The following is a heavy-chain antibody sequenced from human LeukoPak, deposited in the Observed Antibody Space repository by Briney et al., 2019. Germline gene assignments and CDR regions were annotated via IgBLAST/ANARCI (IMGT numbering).Heavy chain of an antibody. CDR2: ISYSGST. Sequence: PSETLSLTCTVSGGSISSSTYYWGWIRQPPGKGLEWIGSISYSGSTYYNPSLKSRVTISVDTSKNQFSLKLSSVTAADTAVYYCATDLWGGDDYWGQGTLVTVSS. CDR1: GGSISSSTYY. J-gene: IGHJ4*02. CDR3: ATDLWGGDDY. V-gene: IGHV4-39*07. D-gene: IGHD3-16*01.